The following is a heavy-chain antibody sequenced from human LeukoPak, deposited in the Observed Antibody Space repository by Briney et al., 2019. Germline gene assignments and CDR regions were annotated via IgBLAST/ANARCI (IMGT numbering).Heavy chain of an antibody. CDR1: GDSISTSNSY. Sequence: SETLSLTCTVSGDSISTSNSYWGWIRQPPGKGLEWIGSIYYSGSTYSKPSLKSRVTISVDTSKNQFSLKLNSVIAADTAVYYCARHSSWPYYFDYWGQGTLVTVSS. J-gene: IGHJ4*02. D-gene: IGHD6-13*01. V-gene: IGHV4-39*01. CDR2: IYYSGST. CDR3: ARHSSWPYYFDY.